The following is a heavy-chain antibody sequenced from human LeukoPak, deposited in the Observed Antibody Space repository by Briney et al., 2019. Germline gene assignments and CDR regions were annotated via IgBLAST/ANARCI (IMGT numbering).Heavy chain of an antibody. CDR3: ARRSVVGRYYYYGMDV. CDR2: IYYSGST. D-gene: IGHD2-15*01. V-gene: IGHV4-39*01. CDR1: GGSISSYY. J-gene: IGHJ6*02. Sequence: SETLSLTCTVSGGSISSYYWGWIRQPPGKGLEWIGSIYYSGSTYYNPSLKSRVTISVDTSKNQFSLKLSSVTAADTAVYYCARRSVVGRYYYYGMDVWGQGTAVTVSS.